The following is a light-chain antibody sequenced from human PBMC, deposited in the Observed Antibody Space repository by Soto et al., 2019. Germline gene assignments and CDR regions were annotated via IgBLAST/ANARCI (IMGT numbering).Light chain of an antibody. CDR1: QSVSSN. V-gene: IGKV3-11*01. J-gene: IGKJ1*01. CDR3: QQRNKWRT. Sequence: EIVLTQSPATLSVSPGERATLSCRASQSVSSNLAWYQQKPGQAPRLLIYGASTRATGIPARFSGSGFGTDYTLTISSLEPEDFGVYYCQQRNKWRTFGQGTKVDIK. CDR2: GAS.